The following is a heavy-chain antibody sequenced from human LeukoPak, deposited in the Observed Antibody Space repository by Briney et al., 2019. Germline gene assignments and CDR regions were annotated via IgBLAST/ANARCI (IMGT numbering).Heavy chain of an antibody. Sequence: GGSLRLSCAASGFTFSTNYMSWVRQAPGKGLEWVSVISSGGTPYYSDSVKGRFPISRDSSENTLYLQMHSLRAEDTAVYYCARGGAGYAFDYWGQGTLVTVSS. CDR1: GFTFSTNY. J-gene: IGHJ4*02. CDR2: ISSGGTP. V-gene: IGHV3-66*02. D-gene: IGHD5-12*01. CDR3: ARGGAGYAFDY.